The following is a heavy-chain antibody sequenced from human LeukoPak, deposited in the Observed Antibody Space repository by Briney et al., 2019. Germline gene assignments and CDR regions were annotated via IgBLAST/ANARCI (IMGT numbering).Heavy chain of an antibody. Sequence: GGSLRLSCVASGFTLSDYGLPWVRQAPGKGLEWVAMISFDGKNEFYTDSVKGRFTVSRDNVRNTLYLQVNSLRAEDTALYYCARDFHINKWCNWFDPWGQGTLVTVSS. CDR1: GFTLSDYG. J-gene: IGHJ5*02. V-gene: IGHV3-30*03. CDR2: ISFDGKNE. D-gene: IGHD2-15*01. CDR3: ARDFHINKWCNWFDP.